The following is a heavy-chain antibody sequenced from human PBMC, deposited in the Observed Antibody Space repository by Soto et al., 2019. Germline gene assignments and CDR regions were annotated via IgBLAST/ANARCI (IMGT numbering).Heavy chain of an antibody. Sequence: GGSLRLSCAASGFTFTNYAMSWVRQGPGQGLEWVSIISASGTDTFYADSVKGRFTISRDNAKNTLFLQMNSLRAEDTAVYYCARGGLSSREDWFDTWGQGTLVTVSS. J-gene: IGHJ5*02. V-gene: IGHV3-23*01. CDR3: ARGGLSSREDWFDT. D-gene: IGHD2-21*02. CDR1: GFTFTNYA. CDR2: ISASGTDT.